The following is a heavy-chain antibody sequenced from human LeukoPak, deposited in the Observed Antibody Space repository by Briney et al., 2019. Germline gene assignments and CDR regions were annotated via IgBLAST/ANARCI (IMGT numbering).Heavy chain of an antibody. V-gene: IGHV3-30-3*01. Sequence: PGRSLRLSCAASGFTFSSYDMHWVRQAPGKGLEWVTVISYDGSNKYYADSVKGRFTISRDNSKNTLYLQMNSLRAEDTAVYYCARDLSGDIVVVPAAMCLDYWGQGTLVTVSS. CDR2: ISYDGSNK. J-gene: IGHJ4*02. CDR3: ARDLSGDIVVVPAAMCLDY. D-gene: IGHD2-2*01. CDR1: GFTFSSYD.